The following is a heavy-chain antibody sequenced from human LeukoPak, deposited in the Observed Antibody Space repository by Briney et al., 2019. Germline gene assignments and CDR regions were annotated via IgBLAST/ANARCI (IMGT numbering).Heavy chain of an antibody. J-gene: IGHJ4*02. V-gene: IGHV1-2*02. CDR2: INPNSGDT. Sequence: ASVKVSCKASGYTFTGYYMHWVRQAPGQGLEWMGWINPNSGDTNYAQKFQGRVTMTRDTSISTAYMELSRLRSDDTAVYYCARSSTYYYDSSGYYTIDYWGQGTLVTVSS. CDR1: GYTFTGYY. CDR3: ARSSTYYYDSSGYYTIDY. D-gene: IGHD3-22*01.